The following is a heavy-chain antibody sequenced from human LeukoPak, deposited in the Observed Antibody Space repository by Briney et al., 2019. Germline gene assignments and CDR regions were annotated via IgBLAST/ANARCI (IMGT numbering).Heavy chain of an antibody. CDR3: ARVFSFYFKQNAAYDMDV. Sequence: ASVKVSCKASGGTFSSYAISWVRQAPGQGLEWMGGIIPIFGTANYAQKFQGRVTITADESTSTAYMELSSLRSEDTAVYYCARVFSFYFKQNAAYDMDVWGQGTTVTVSS. CDR1: GGTFSSYA. V-gene: IGHV1-69*01. J-gene: IGHJ6*02. CDR2: IIPIFGTA. D-gene: IGHD1-1*01.